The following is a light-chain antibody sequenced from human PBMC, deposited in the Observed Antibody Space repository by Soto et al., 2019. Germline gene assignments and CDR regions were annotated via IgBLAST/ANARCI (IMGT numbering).Light chain of an antibody. Sequence: MMTQNPLSSTVTLGQPASIACRSSQIRVHSAGNTYLTWLHVGPVRSPRPLIYHVSDRDSGVPARFSGSGSGTDFALKISRVEAEDVGVYYCMQGKHWPITFGQGTRLEIK. V-gene: IGKV2-30*02. CDR3: MQGKHWPIT. CDR2: HVS. CDR1: QIRVHSAGNTY. J-gene: IGKJ5*01.